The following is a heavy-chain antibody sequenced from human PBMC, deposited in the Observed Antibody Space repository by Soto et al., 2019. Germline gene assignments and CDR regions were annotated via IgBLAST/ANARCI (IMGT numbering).Heavy chain of an antibody. J-gene: IGHJ1*01. V-gene: IGHV4-59*08. CDR1: GGSIRSYC. CDR2: ICNSGTT. CDR3: ASLRITIFGVPRYFQH. Sequence: SETLSLTCTVSGGSIRSYCWTWIRQPPGEGLEWIGCICNSGTTNYNPSLKSRVAISIDTHKNQFSLQLSSVTAADTAVYYCASLRITIFGVPRYFQHWGQGTLVTVSS. D-gene: IGHD3-3*01.